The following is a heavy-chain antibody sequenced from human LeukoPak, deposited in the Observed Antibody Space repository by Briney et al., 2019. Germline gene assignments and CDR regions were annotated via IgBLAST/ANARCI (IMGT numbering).Heavy chain of an antibody. CDR3: ARGGVYYYDSSRFDP. Sequence: SETLSLTCTVSGGSISSYYWSWIRQPPGKGLEWIGYIYYSGSTNHNPSLKSRATISVDTSKNQFSLNLSSVTAADTAVYYCARGGVYYYDSSRFDPWGQGTLVTVSS. V-gene: IGHV4-59*01. CDR1: GGSISSYY. J-gene: IGHJ5*02. D-gene: IGHD3-22*01. CDR2: IYYSGST.